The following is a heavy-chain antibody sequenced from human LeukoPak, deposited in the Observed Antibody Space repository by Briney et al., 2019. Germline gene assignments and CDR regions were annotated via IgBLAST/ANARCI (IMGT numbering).Heavy chain of an antibody. Sequence: PGGSLRLSCAASGFTVSSNYMSWVRQAPGKGLEWVSVIYTGGSTYYADSVKGRFTISRDNSKNTLYMQMNSLRAEDTAIYYCAKGRDGYNPDYWGQGTLVTVSS. J-gene: IGHJ4*02. V-gene: IGHV3-53*01. CDR2: IYTGGST. CDR1: GFTVSSNY. D-gene: IGHD5-24*01. CDR3: AKGRDGYNPDY.